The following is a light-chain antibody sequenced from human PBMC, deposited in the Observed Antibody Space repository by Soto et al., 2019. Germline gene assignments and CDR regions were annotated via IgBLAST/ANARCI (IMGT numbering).Light chain of an antibody. CDR1: QSVSRTY. J-gene: IGKJ2*01. CDR2: GSS. Sequence: EIVLTQSPGTLSSSPGERAALSCRASQSVSRTYVAWYQQKPGQAPRLLIFGSSNRATGTPDRFSVSGSGTDFTLTISRLEPEDFAVYYCQHYGGSPYTFGQGTKLEIK. V-gene: IGKV3-20*01. CDR3: QHYGGSPYT.